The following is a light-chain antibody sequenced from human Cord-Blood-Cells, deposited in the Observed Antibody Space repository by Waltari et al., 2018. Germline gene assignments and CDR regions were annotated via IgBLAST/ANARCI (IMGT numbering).Light chain of an antibody. CDR2: DVS. CDR1: RRDAGVYYY. Sequence: HSALTQPASVSGCPGQSINISCTGTRRDAGVYYYVSCYQQHPGKAPKLMIYDVSKRPSGVSNRFSGSKSGNTASLTISGLQAEDEADYYCSSYTSSSTLVVFGGGTKLTVL. J-gene: IGLJ2*01. CDR3: SSYTSSSTLVV. V-gene: IGLV2-14*01.